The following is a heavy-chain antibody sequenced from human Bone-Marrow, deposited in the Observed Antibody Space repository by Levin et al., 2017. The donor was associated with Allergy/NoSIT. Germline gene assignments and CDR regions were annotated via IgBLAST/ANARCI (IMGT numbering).Heavy chain of an antibody. CDR1: GFTFSSYS. Sequence: GGSLRLSCAASGFTFSSYSMNWVRQAPGKGLEWVSSISSSSSYIYYADSVKGRFTISRDNAKNSLYLQMNSLRAEDTAVYYCARAETYCSGGSCYYFDYWGQGTLVTVSS. J-gene: IGHJ4*02. CDR3: ARAETYCSGGSCYYFDY. D-gene: IGHD2-15*01. CDR2: ISSSSSYI. V-gene: IGHV3-21*01.